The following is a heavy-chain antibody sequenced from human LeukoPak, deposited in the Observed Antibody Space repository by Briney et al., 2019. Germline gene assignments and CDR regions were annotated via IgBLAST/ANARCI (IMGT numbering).Heavy chain of an antibody. CDR2: TFSDGRTE. D-gene: IGHD3-16*01. CDR3: ARGNRGTDDAFDF. CDR1: GFTFSNHG. J-gene: IGHJ3*01. V-gene: IGHV3-33*01. Sequence: SGTSLRLSCEASGFTFSNHGMHWVRQAPGKGLEWVAITFSDGRTEKYADSVRGRFAISRDNSRNTVYLQMNSLRGEDTAVYSCARGNRGTDDAFDFWGQGTMVTVSS.